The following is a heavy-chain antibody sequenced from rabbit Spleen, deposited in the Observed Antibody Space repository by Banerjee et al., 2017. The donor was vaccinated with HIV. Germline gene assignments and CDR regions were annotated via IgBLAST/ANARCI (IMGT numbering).Heavy chain of an antibody. CDR3: ARDLTSVIGWNFNL. CDR1: GFSFSTKAV. V-gene: IGHV1S45*01. CDR2: IDAGSSGST. J-gene: IGHJ4*01. D-gene: IGHD1-1*01. Sequence: QEQLVESGGGLVKPEGSLKLSCTASGFSFSTKAVMCWVRQAPGKGLEWIACIDAGSSGSTYYASWAKGRFTISRTSSTTVTLQMTSLTAADTATYFCARDLTSVIGWNFNLWGQGTLVTVS.